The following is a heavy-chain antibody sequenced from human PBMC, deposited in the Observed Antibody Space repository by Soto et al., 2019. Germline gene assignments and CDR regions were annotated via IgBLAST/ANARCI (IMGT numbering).Heavy chain of an antibody. D-gene: IGHD5-18*01. J-gene: IGHJ6*02. Sequence: HPGGSLRLSCAASGFTFSSYGMHWVRQAPGKGLEWVAVISYDGSNKYYADSVKGRFTISRDNSKNTLYLQMNSLRAEGTAVYYCAKAVSIQLWYTSRYYYYGMDVWGQGTTVTVSS. CDR1: GFTFSSYG. CDR3: AKAVSIQLWYTSRYYYYGMDV. V-gene: IGHV3-30*18. CDR2: ISYDGSNK.